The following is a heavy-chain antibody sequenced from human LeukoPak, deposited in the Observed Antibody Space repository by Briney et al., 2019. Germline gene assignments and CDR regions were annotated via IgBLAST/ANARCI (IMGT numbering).Heavy chain of an antibody. CDR3: ATDTTVTNYFDY. J-gene: IGHJ4*02. CDR1: GFTVSSNY. CDR2: IYSGGST. Sequence: PGGSLRLSCAASGFTVSSNYMSWVRQAPGKGLEWVPVIYSGGSTYYADSVKGRFTISRDNSKNTLYLQMNSLRAEDTAVYYCATDTTVTNYFDYWGQGTLVTVSS. V-gene: IGHV3-66*02. D-gene: IGHD4-17*01.